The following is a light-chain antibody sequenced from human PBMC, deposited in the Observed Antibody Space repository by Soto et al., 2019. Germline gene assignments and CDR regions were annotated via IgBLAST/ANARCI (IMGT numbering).Light chain of an antibody. CDR1: QTISSW. Sequence: DIQMTQSASAVSGSVGDRVTITCRASQTISSWLAWYQQKPGKAPKLLIYKASTLKSGVPSRFSGSGSGTEFTLTISSLQPDDFATYYCQQYNSYSTFGQGTKVDNK. CDR3: QQYNSYST. CDR2: KAS. J-gene: IGKJ1*01. V-gene: IGKV1-5*03.